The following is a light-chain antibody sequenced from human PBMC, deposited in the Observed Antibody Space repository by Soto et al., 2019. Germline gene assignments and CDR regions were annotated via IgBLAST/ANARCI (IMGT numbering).Light chain of an antibody. CDR1: QSVSSSY. V-gene: IGKV3-20*01. Sequence: EIVLTQSPGTLSLSPGDRVTLSCRASQSVSSSYLAWYQQKAGQAPRLLIYGAFSSSTGIPDRFMGSGSGRDFTLTISRLEPADDAVYYCQQYDSSHPTFGQGTKVEIK. J-gene: IGKJ1*01. CDR2: GAF. CDR3: QQYDSSHPT.